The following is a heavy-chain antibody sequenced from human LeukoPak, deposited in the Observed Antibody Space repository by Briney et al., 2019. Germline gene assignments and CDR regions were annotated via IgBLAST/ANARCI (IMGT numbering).Heavy chain of an antibody. V-gene: IGHV3-30*02. CDR1: GFTFSSYG. Sequence: GGSLRLSCAASGFTFSSYGMHWVRQAPGKGLEWVAFIRHDGSSKYYADSVKGRFTISRDSSKDTLYLQMNSLRAEDTAVYYCARGGLTIFGVVTKRKGPIDYWGQGTLVTVSS. J-gene: IGHJ4*02. CDR2: IRHDGSSK. CDR3: ARGGLTIFGVVTKRKGPIDY. D-gene: IGHD3-3*01.